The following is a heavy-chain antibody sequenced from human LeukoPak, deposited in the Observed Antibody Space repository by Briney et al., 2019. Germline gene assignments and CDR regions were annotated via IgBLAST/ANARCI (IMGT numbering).Heavy chain of an antibody. J-gene: IGHJ5*02. D-gene: IGHD3-10*01. CDR2: IYYSGST. CDR3: ARTSPRYYYGSGHWFDP. CDR1: GGSISSYS. V-gene: IGHV4-59*12. Sequence: SETLSLTCTVSGGSISSYSWSSIRQPPGKGLEWIVYIYYSGSTNYNPSLKSRVTISVDTSKNQFSLKLSSVTAADTAVYYCARTSPRYYYGSGHWFDPWGQGTLVTVSS.